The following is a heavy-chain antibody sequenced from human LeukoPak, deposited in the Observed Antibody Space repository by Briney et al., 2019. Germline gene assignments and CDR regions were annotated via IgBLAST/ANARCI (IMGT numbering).Heavy chain of an antibody. CDR1: GYTFTSYY. V-gene: IGHV1-46*01. CDR3: ARAWRYTDWFDP. J-gene: IGHJ5*02. D-gene: IGHD1-14*01. CDR2: INPSGGST. Sequence: ASVKVSCKASGYTFTSYYMHWVRQAPGQGLEWMGVINPSGGSTTYAQKFQGRVTVTRDTSTSTVYMELSSLRSEDTAVYYCARAWRYTDWFDPWGQGTLVTVSS.